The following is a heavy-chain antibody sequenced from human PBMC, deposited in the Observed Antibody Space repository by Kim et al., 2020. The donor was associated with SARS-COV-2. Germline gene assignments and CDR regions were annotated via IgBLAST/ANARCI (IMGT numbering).Heavy chain of an antibody. D-gene: IGHD3-3*01. Sequence: SETLSLTCTVSGGSISSYYWSWIRQPPGKGLEWIGYIYYSGGTNYNPSLKSRVTISVDTSKNQFSLKLSSVTAADTAVYYCARLFIGSGNGDAFDIWGQGTMVTVSS. CDR3: ARLFIGSGNGDAFDI. J-gene: IGHJ3*02. V-gene: IGHV4-59*08. CDR1: GGSISSYY. CDR2: IYYSGGT.